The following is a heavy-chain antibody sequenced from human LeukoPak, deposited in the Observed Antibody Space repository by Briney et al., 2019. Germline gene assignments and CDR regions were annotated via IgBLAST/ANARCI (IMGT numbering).Heavy chain of an antibody. CDR3: AKDQYSSSSVDF. J-gene: IGHJ4*02. V-gene: IGHV3-11*04. Sequence: PGGSLRLSCAASGFTFSDYYMSWIRQAPGKGLEWVSYITSSGSTTYYTDSVKGRFTISRDNAKNSLYLQMYSLRAEDTAVYYCAKDQYSSSSVDFWGQGTLVTVSS. CDR1: GFTFSDYY. D-gene: IGHD6-6*01. CDR2: ITSSGSTT.